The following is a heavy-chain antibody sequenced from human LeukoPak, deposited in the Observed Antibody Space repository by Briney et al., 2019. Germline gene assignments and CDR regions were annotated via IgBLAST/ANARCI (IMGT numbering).Heavy chain of an antibody. V-gene: IGHV3-11*06. D-gene: IGHD1-1*01. CDR1: GFTFSDYY. J-gene: IGHJ5*02. Sequence: PGGSLRLSCAASGFTFSDYYMSWIRQAPGKGLEWVSYISSSSYTNYADSVKGRFTISRDNAKNSLYLQMNSLRAEDTAVYYCARDPTGTTAWFDPWGQGTLVTVSS. CDR3: ARDPTGTTAWFDP. CDR2: ISSSSYT.